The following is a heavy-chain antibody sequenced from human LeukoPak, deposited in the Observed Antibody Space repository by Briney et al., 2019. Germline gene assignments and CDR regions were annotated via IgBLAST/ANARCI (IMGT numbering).Heavy chain of an antibody. D-gene: IGHD3-16*01. CDR3: ARDLRVGGYYYYMDV. Sequence: PGGSLRLSCAASGLPFSTYGMHWVRQAPGKGLEWVSSISSSSSYIYYADSVKGRFTISRDNAKNSLYLQMNSLRAEDTAVYYCARDLRVGGYYYYMDVWGKGTTVTVSS. J-gene: IGHJ6*03. CDR1: GLPFSTYG. V-gene: IGHV3-21*01. CDR2: ISSSSSYI.